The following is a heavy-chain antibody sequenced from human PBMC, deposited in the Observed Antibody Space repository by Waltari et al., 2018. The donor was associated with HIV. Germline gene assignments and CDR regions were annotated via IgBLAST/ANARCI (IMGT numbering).Heavy chain of an antibody. J-gene: IGHJ6*02. CDR1: GFTFSRSW. CDR2: IKTDGSEK. CDR3: AKSGYYYGLDV. Sequence: EGQLVEYGGGLVQPGGSLILSCVASGFTFSRSWMTWVRQAPGKGLELVAKIKTDGSEKEYVDSVKGRFTISRDNAKISLYLQMNSLRAEDTAVYYCAKSGYYYGLDVWGQGTTVTVSS. V-gene: IGHV3-7*01.